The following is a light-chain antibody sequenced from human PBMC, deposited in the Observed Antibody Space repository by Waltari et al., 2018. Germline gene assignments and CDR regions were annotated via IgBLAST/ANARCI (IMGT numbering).Light chain of an antibody. V-gene: IGKV3-20*01. CDR3: QHYESLPVT. CDR2: HAS. CDR1: QSISKY. J-gene: IGKJ1*01. Sequence: EIVLTQSPGTLSLSPGERSTLSCRASQSISKYLAWYQQKPGQAPRLLIYHASSRAAGIPDRFSGSGSGTDFSLTISRLEPEDFAVYYCQHYESLPVTFGQGTKVEIK.